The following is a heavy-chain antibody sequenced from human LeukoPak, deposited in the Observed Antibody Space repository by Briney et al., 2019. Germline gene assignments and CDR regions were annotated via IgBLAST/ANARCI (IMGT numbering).Heavy chain of an antibody. CDR2: VSCFNGDT. CDR3: ARDPTNTSGRYAYFDF. CDR1: GYTFNHHG. D-gene: IGHD6-19*01. Sequence: ASVKVSCKASGYTFNHHGISWVRQAPGQGLEWMGWVSCFNGDTHYAQKFQGRVTMTRDTSTTTAYTELRSLRSGDTALYYCARDPTNTSGRYAYFDFWGQGTLVTVSS. V-gene: IGHV1-18*01. J-gene: IGHJ4*02.